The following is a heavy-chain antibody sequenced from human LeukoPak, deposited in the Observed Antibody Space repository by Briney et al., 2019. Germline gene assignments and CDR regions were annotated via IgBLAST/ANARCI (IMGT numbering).Heavy chain of an antibody. V-gene: IGHV3-23*01. D-gene: IGHD3-10*01. CDR3: ARSLRVRGVPDYMDV. Sequence: GGSLRLSCAASGFTFSNYAMSWVRQAPGKGLEWVSSITHSGAITSYADTVKGRFTISRDNSKNTLYLQMNNLRVDDTAVYYCARSLRVRGVPDYMDVWGKGTTVAVYS. J-gene: IGHJ6*03. CDR2: ITHSGAIT. CDR1: GFTFSNYA.